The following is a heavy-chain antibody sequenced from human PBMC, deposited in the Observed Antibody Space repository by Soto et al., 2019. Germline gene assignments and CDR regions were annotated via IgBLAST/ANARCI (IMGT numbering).Heavy chain of an antibody. CDR1: GGTFSSYA. J-gene: IGHJ4*02. D-gene: IGHD6-13*01. CDR3: ARLQQLDGDVY. V-gene: IGHV1-69*13. CDR2: IIPIFGSA. Sequence: SVKVSCKASGGTFSSYAISWVRQAPGQGLEWMGGIIPIFGSANYAQKFQGRVTISADESTSTAYMELSSLRSEDTAAYYCARLQQLDGDVYWGQGTLVTVSS.